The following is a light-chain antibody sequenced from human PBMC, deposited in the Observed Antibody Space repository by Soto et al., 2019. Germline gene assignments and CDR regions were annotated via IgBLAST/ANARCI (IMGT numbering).Light chain of an antibody. J-gene: IGLJ3*02. CDR2: EVS. Sequence: QSALTQPASVSGSPGQSITISCTGTSSDVCGYDYVSWYQQHPGKTPKLIIYEVSNRPSGISNRFSCSKSAYTASLTISGLQTEDEADYYCSSYTSGSAWVFGGGTKLTVL. CDR1: SSDVCGYDY. CDR3: SSYTSGSAWV. V-gene: IGLV2-14*01.